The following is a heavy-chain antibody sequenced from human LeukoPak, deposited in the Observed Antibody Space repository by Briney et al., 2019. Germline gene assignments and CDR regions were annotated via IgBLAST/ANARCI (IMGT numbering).Heavy chain of an antibody. J-gene: IGHJ5*02. V-gene: IGHV1-8*01. CDR2: MNPNSGNT. Sequence: ASVKVSCKASGYTFSTYDINWVRQVTGQGLEWMGWMNPNSGNTGYAQKIQGRVTMTRNTSINTAYMELSSLRSEDTAVYYCARGPSRDYGSGSSWFVPWGQGTLVTVSS. CDR1: GYTFSTYD. CDR3: ARGPSRDYGSGSSWFVP. D-gene: IGHD3-10*01.